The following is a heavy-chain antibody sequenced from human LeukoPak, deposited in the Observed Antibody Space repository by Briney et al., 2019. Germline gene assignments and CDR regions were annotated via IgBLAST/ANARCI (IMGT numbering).Heavy chain of an antibody. CDR3: ARDNWGYYYGMDV. Sequence: ASVKVSCKASDYTFTSYGISWVRQAPGQGLEWMGWISAYNGNTNYAQELQGRVTMTTDTSTSTAYMELRSLRSDDTAVYYCARDNWGYYYGMDVWGQGTTVTVSS. CDR1: DYTFTSYG. CDR2: ISAYNGNT. D-gene: IGHD7-27*01. V-gene: IGHV1-18*01. J-gene: IGHJ6*02.